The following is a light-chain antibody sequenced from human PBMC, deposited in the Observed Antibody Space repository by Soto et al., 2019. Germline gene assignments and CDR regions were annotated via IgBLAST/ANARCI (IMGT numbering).Light chain of an antibody. CDR2: DAS. J-gene: IGKJ4*01. CDR1: QSIGNY. V-gene: IGKV3-11*01. Sequence: EIVLTQSPATLPLSPGERATLSCRASQSIGNYLAWYQHKPGQGPRLLIYDASNRATGVPARFSGSGSGTDFTLTISSLEPEDFAIYYCQQRSNWVTFGGGTKVEIK. CDR3: QQRSNWVT.